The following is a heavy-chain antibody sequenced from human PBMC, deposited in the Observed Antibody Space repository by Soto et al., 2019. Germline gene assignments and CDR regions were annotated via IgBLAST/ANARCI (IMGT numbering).Heavy chain of an antibody. Sequence: EVQLVESGGGLVQPGGSLRLSCAASGFTFSSYSMNWVRQAPGKGLEWVSYISSSSSTIYYADSVKGRFTISRDNAKNSLYLQMNSLRDEDTAVYYCARFSPGGSYDGGLQYWGQGTLVTVSS. CDR2: ISSSSSTI. V-gene: IGHV3-48*02. D-gene: IGHD1-26*01. CDR1: GFTFSSYS. CDR3: ARFSPGGSYDGGLQY. J-gene: IGHJ4*02.